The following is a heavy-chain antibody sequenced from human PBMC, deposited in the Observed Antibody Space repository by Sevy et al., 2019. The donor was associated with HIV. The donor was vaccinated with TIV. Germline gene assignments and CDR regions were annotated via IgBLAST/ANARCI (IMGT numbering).Heavy chain of an antibody. V-gene: IGHV4-34*01. CDR1: GGSLSHYY. CDR2: INHSGST. J-gene: IGHJ4*02. Sequence: SETLSLTCAVYGGSLSHYYWTWIHQPPGKGLEWIGEINHSGSTSYNPSLKSRVTISLDTSKNQFSLKLMSVTAADTAVYYCARGKGYPRNLDFWGQGILVTVSS. CDR3: ARGKGYPRNLDF. D-gene: IGHD2-15*01.